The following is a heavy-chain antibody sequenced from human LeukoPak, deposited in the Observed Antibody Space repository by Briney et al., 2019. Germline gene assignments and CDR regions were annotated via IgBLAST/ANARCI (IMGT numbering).Heavy chain of an antibody. CDR2: IYTSGST. J-gene: IGHJ5*02. V-gene: IGHV4-4*07. CDR3: ARDGFWSGKIDI. D-gene: IGHD3-3*01. Sequence: LETLSLTCTVSGGSISSYYWSWIRQPAGKGLEWIGRIYTSGSTNYNPSLKSRVTMSVDTSKNQFSLKLSSVTAADTAVYYCARDGFWSGKIDIWGQGTLVTVSS. CDR1: GGSISSYY.